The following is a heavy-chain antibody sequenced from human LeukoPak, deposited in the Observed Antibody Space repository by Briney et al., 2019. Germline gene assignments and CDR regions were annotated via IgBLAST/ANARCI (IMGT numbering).Heavy chain of an antibody. CDR2: IRYDGSHK. Sequence: PGGSLRLSCAASGFIFSNYGMHGVRQAPGKGLEWVSFIRYDGSHKHYADSVKGRFTISRENSKKTLYLQMNSLRPEDTAMYYCAKDLLKEGSYGSGIDWFDPWGQGAQVTVSS. D-gene: IGHD3-10*01. CDR1: GFIFSNYG. V-gene: IGHV3-30*02. J-gene: IGHJ5*02. CDR3: AKDLLKEGSYGSGIDWFDP.